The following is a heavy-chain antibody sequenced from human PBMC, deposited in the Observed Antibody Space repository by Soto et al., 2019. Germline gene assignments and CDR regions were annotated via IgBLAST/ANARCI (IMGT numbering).Heavy chain of an antibody. CDR1: GYTFNTYN. J-gene: IGHJ4*02. CDR2: ITSSSSNI. CDR3: GLYDALFFDS. D-gene: IGHD2-8*01. Sequence: EVQLVESGGGLVKPGGSLRLSCTASGYTFNTYNKNGLRQAPGKGREWVSSITSSSSNIYYADSVKGRFTIPRDNAKNSLYLQMNSLRAEDTAVYYCGLYDALFFDSRGQGTLVTVSS. V-gene: IGHV3-21*01.